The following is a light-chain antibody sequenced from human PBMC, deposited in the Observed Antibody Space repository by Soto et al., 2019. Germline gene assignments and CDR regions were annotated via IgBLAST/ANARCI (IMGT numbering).Light chain of an antibody. V-gene: IGKV3-20*01. CDR2: GAS. J-gene: IGKJ4*01. CDR1: QSVSSSY. Sequence: EVVLTQSPGTLSLSPGERATLSCRASQSVSSSYLAWYQQKPGQAPRLLIYGASSRATGIPGRFSGSGSGKDFIIIIRRLEPEDFAVYYWQDYGSFAFTFGGGTKLEIK. CDR3: QDYGSFAFT.